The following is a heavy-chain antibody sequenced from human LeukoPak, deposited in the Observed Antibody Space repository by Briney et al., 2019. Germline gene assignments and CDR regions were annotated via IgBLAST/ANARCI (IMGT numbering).Heavy chain of an antibody. D-gene: IGHD6-19*01. CDR1: GFTFSSYD. V-gene: IGHV3-13*01. CDR2: IGPADDS. J-gene: IGHJ4*02. CDR3: ARAVAGMYYFDY. Sequence: HPGRSLRLSCAASGFTFSSYDMHWVRQATGKGLEWVSAIGPADDSYYSGSVKGRFTISRENAKNSLYLQMNSLRAGDTAIYYCARAVAGMYYFDYWGQGILVTVSS.